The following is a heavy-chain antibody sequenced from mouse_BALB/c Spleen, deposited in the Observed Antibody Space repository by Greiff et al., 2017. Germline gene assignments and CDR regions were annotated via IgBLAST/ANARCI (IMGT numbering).Heavy chain of an antibody. CDR1: GYTFTSYW. CDR2: IYPSDSYT. V-gene: IGHV1-69*02. J-gene: IGHJ4*01. D-gene: IGHD2-4*01. Sequence: VQLQQPGAELVRPGASVKLSCKASGYTFTSYWINWVKQRPGQGLEWIGNIYPSDSYTNYNQKFKDKATLTVDKSSSTAYMQLSSPTSEDSAVYYCTRRITTNYAMDYWGQGTSVTVSS. CDR3: TRRITTNYAMDY.